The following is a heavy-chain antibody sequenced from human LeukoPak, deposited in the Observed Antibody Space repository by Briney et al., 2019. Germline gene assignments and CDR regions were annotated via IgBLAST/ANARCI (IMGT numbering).Heavy chain of an antibody. CDR2: INSDGSST. J-gene: IGHJ4*02. CDR1: GFTFSSYC. Sequence: GGSLRLSCAASGFTFSSYCMHWVRQAPGKGLVWVSRINSDGSSTSYADSVKGRFTISRDNAKNTLYLQMNSLRAEDTAVYYCARSNHYGDPPLDYWGQGTLVTVSS. D-gene: IGHD4-17*01. CDR3: ARSNHYGDPPLDY. V-gene: IGHV3-74*01.